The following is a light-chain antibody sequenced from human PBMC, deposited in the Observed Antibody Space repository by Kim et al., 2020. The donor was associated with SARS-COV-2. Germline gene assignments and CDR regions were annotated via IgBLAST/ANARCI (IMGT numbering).Light chain of an antibody. V-gene: IGKV1-27*01. CDR2: AAS. J-gene: IGKJ1*01. CDR1: QGISNY. Sequence: ASVGDRVTITCRASQGISNYLAGYQQKPGKVPKLLIYAASTVKSGVPSRFSGSGSGTDFTLTISSLQPEDVATYYCQKYNRAPWTFGQGTKVDIK. CDR3: QKYNRAPWT.